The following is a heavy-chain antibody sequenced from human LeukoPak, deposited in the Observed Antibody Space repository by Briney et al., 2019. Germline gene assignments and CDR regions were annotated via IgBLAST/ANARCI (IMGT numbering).Heavy chain of an antibody. CDR2: IWYDGSNK. J-gene: IGHJ3*02. CDR3: ARERDYYDSSGYYYGAFDI. V-gene: IGHV3-33*01. D-gene: IGHD3-22*01. CDR1: GFTFSSYG. Sequence: PGGSLRLSCAASGFTFSSYGMHWVRQAPGKGLEWVAVIWYDGSNKYHADSVKGRFTISRDNSKNTLYLQMNSLRAEDTAVYYCARERDYYDSSGYYYGAFDIWGQGTMVTVSS.